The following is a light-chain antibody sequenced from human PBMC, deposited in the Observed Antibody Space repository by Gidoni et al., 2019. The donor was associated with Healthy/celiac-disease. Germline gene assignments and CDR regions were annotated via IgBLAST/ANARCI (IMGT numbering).Light chain of an antibody. CDR1: QNTSSY. V-gene: IGKV1-39*01. CDR2: AAS. CDR3: QQSYSTSWT. Sequence: DIQMTQSPSSLSASVGDRVTITCRASQNTSSYLNWYQQKPGQAPKLLIYAASSLQSGVPSRFSGSGSGTDVTLTISSLQPEDFATYYCQQSYSTSWTFGQGTKVEIK. J-gene: IGKJ1*01.